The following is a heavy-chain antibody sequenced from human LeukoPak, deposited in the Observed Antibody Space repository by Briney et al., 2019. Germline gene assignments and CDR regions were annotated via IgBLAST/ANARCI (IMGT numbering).Heavy chain of an antibody. CDR3: AKEGASGYDYVWGSYRLDPNFDY. D-gene: IGHD3-16*02. Sequence: GGSLRLSCAASGFTFRSYGMHWVRQAPGKGLEGVAVISYDGSNKYYADSVKGRFTISRDNSKNTLYLQMNSLRAEDTAVYYCAKEGASGYDYVWGSYRLDPNFDYWGQGTLVTVSS. CDR2: ISYDGSNK. V-gene: IGHV3-30*18. CDR1: GFTFRSYG. J-gene: IGHJ4*02.